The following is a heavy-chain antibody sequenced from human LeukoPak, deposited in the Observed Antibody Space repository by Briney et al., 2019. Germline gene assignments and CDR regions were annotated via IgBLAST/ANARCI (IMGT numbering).Heavy chain of an antibody. CDR1: GYSFTSYW. D-gene: IGHD2-15*01. V-gene: IGHV5-51*01. CDR3: ATGRYCSGGSCRRNYFDY. CDR2: IYPGDSDT. J-gene: IGHJ4*02. Sequence: GESLKISCKGSGYSFTSYWIGWVRQMPGKGLEWRGIIYPGDSDTRYSPSFQGQVTISADKSISTAYLQWSSLKASDNAMYYCATGRYCSGGSCRRNYFDYWGQGTLVTVSS.